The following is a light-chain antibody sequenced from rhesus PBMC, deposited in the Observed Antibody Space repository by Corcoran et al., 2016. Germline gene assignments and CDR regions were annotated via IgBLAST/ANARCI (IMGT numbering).Light chain of an antibody. V-gene: IGKV3S9*01. CDR3: QQFSNWPHS. CDR2: GAS. J-gene: IGKJ2*01. Sequence: EIVMTQSPATLSLSPGERATLSCRASQSVSSYVAWYQQKPEQAPRLLIYGASSRATGITDRFSGSGSGTYFTLTISSLEPEDFAVYYCQQFSNWPHSFGQGTKVEIK. CDR1: QSVSSY.